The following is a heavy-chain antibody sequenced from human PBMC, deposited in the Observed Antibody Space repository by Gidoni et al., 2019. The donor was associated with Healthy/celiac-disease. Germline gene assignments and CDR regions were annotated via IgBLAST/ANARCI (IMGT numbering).Heavy chain of an antibody. CDR1: GFTFSRYA. CDR2: ISYDGSNK. J-gene: IGHJ4*02. CDR3: ARSGEDTAMAFSLDY. V-gene: IGHV3-30-3*01. D-gene: IGHD5-18*01. Sequence: QVQLVESGGGVVQPGRSLRLSCAASGFTFSRYAMHWVRQAPGKGLEWVAVISYDGSNKYYADSVKGRFTISRDNSKNTLYLQMNSLRAEDTAVYYCARSGEDTAMAFSLDYWGQGTLVTVSS.